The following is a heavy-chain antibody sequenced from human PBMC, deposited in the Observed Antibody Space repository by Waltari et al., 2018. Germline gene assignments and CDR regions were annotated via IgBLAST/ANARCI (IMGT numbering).Heavy chain of an antibody. CDR1: GGPISSSSYS. CDR2: FFYSGST. D-gene: IGHD4-17*01. Sequence: QLQLQESGPGLVKPSETLSLTCTVSGGPISSSSYSCGWMRQAPGKGREWIGSFFYSGSTYYTPSLRCRVTISVDASKNQFSLRLSSVTAADTAVYYCARRYGDYVDAYFWGQGTLVTVSS. J-gene: IGHJ4*02. V-gene: IGHV4-39*01. CDR3: ARRYGDYVDAYF.